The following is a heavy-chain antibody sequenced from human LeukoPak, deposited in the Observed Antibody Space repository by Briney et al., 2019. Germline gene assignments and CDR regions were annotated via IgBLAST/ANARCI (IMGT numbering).Heavy chain of an antibody. Sequence: GGSLRLSCAASGFIFINYAMKWVRQAPGQGLEWVSDISASSDDTYYANSVKGRFTTSRDNSRVTVYLQMSSVRPEDTALYYCVRGDGFDIWGQGTMVTVSS. V-gene: IGHV3-23*01. CDR3: VRGDGFDI. J-gene: IGHJ3*02. CDR1: GFIFINYA. CDR2: ISASSDDT.